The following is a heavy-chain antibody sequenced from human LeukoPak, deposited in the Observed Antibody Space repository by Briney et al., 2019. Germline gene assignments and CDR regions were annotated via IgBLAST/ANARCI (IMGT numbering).Heavy chain of an antibody. CDR1: GYTFTGYY. CDR2: INPNSGGT. CDR3: ARTLRFLEWGFGP. J-gene: IGHJ5*02. D-gene: IGHD3-3*01. Sequence: ASVKVSCKASGYTFTGYYMHWVRQAPGQGLEWMGWINPNSGGTNYAQKFQGRVTMTRDTSISTAYMELSRLRSDDTAVYYCARTLRFLEWGFGPWGQGTLVTVSS. V-gene: IGHV1-2*02.